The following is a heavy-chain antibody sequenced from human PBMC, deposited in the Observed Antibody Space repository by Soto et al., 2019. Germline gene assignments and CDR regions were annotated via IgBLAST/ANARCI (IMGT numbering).Heavy chain of an antibody. V-gene: IGHV1-69*01. Sequence: QVQLVQSGAEVKKPGSSVKVSCKASGGTFSSYAISWVRQAPGQGLEWMGGIIPIFGTANYAQKFQGRVTISAGESTSTAYMELSSLRSEDTAVYYCAREGASGSHIGYWGQGTLVTVSS. CDR3: AREGASGSHIGY. CDR2: IIPIFGTA. J-gene: IGHJ4*02. D-gene: IGHD2-21*01. CDR1: GGTFSSYA.